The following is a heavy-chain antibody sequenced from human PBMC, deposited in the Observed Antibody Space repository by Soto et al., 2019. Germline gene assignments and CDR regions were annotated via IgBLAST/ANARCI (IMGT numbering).Heavy chain of an antibody. D-gene: IGHD5-18*01. J-gene: IGHJ4*01. CDR3: ARERGTFSYGQIDY. Sequence: SETLSLTCTVSGGSISSGGHYWSWVRQPPGKGLEWIGYIYHSGSTNYNPSLKSRVTISVDTSKNQFSLRLSSVTSADTAVYYCARERGTFSYGQIDYWGQGTLVTVSS. CDR2: IYHSGST. CDR1: GGSISSGGHY. V-gene: IGHV4-61*08.